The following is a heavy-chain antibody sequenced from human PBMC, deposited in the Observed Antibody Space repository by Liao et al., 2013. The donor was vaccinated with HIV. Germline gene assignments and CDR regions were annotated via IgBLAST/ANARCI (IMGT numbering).Heavy chain of an antibody. CDR1: GGSISSGSYY. Sequence: QVQLQESGPGLVKPSQTLSLTCTVSGGSISSGSYYWSWIRQPAGKGLEWIGHIYTSGSTNYNPSLKSRVTISLDKSKNQFSLKLSSVTAADTAIYYCARDETELGNVWGKGTNGHRLL. D-gene: IGHD3-16*01. CDR2: IYTSGST. V-gene: IGHV4-61*02. CDR3: ARDETELGNV. J-gene: IGHJ6*04.